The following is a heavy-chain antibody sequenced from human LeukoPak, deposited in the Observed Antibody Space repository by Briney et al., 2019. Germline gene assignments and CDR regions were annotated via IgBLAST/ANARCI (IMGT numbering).Heavy chain of an antibody. Sequence: PSETLSLTCTVSGGSISSYYWSWIRQPPGKGLEWIGYIYYSGSTNYNPSLKSRVTISVDTSKNQFSLKLSSVTAADTAVYYCARDRRELGFDYSGQGTLVTVSS. J-gene: IGHJ4*02. CDR3: ARDRRELGFDY. D-gene: IGHD1-26*01. CDR1: GGSISSYY. V-gene: IGHV4-59*01. CDR2: IYYSGST.